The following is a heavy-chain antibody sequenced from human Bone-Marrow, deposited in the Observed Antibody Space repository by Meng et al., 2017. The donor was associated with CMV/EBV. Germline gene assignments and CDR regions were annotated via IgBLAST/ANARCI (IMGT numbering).Heavy chain of an antibody. CDR1: RFTFSSYG. J-gene: IGHJ6*02. V-gene: IGHV3-30*02. CDR3: ARLYCGSDCSLGYYYYGLDV. CDR2: IRYDGTNK. D-gene: IGHD2-21*01. Sequence: GESLKISCAASRFTFSSYGMHWVRQAPGKGLEWVAFIRYDGTNKYYADSVRGRFTISRDNSKNTLYLQMNSLRAEDTAVYYCARLYCGSDCSLGYYYYGLDVWGQGTTVTVSS.